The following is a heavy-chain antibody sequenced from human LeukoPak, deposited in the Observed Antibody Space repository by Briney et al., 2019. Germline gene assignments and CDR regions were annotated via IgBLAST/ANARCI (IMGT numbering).Heavy chain of an antibody. CDR1: GFTFSSYA. D-gene: IGHD3-22*01. Sequence: GGSLRLSCAASGFTFSSYAMHWVRQAPGKGLEWVAVISYDGSNKYYADSVKGRFIISRDNSKNTLYLQMNSLRAEDTAVYYCARGEDSSGYYTRFGAFDIWGQGTMVTVSS. J-gene: IGHJ3*02. CDR3: ARGEDSSGYYTRFGAFDI. CDR2: ISYDGSNK. V-gene: IGHV3-30*01.